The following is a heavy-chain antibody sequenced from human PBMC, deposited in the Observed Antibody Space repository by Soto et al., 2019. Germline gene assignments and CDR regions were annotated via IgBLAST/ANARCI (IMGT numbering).Heavy chain of an antibody. CDR2: IYYSGST. J-gene: IGHJ4*02. CDR1: GGSISSYY. V-gene: IGHV4-59*01. D-gene: IGHD4-17*01. Sequence: PSETLSLTCTVSGGSISSYYWSWIRQPPGKGLEWIGYIYYSGSTNYNPSLKSRVTISVDTSKNQFSLKLSSVTAADTAVYYCARARDYGDYWTFDYWGQGTLVTVSS. CDR3: ARARDYGDYWTFDY.